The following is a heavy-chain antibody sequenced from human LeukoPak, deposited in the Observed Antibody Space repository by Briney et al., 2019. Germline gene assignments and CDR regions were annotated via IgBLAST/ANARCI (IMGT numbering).Heavy chain of an antibody. CDR2: MSHDGSNK. Sequence: GGSLRLSCAASGFTFSNYAMHWVRQAPGKGLEWVAVMSHDGSNKYYADSVKGRFTISRDNSKNTLYLQLNSLRADDTAVYYCAKERTGGWPFDYWGQGALVTVSS. CDR3: AKERTGGWPFDY. V-gene: IGHV3-30*18. CDR1: GFTFSNYA. J-gene: IGHJ4*02. D-gene: IGHD6-19*01.